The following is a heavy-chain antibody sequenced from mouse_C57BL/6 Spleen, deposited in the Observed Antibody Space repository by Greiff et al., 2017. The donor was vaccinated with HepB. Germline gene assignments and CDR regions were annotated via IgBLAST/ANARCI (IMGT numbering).Heavy chain of an antibody. V-gene: IGHV1-72*01. Sequence: QVQLKQPGAELVKPGASVKLSCKASGYTFTSYWMHWVKQRPGRGLERIGRIDPNSGGTKYNEKFKSKATLTVDKPSSTAYMQLSSLTSEDSAVYYCARSYYYGSHYAMDYWGQGTSVTVSS. D-gene: IGHD1-1*01. CDR3: ARSYYYGSHYAMDY. J-gene: IGHJ4*01. CDR1: GYTFTSYW. CDR2: IDPNSGGT.